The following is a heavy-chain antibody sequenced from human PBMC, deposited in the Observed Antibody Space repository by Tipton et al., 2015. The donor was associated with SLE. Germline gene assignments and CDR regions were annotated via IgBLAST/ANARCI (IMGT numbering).Heavy chain of an antibody. CDR2: IYYSAAT. Sequence: TLSLTCNVSGGSISGYFWSWIRQSPEKGLEWIGYIYYSAATNYNTSLKSRVTISIDATKNQFSLNLNSVTAADTAVYYCARGQRYRPFDIWGQGTMVTVSS. CDR1: GGSISGYF. CDR3: ARGQRYRPFDI. J-gene: IGHJ3*02. D-gene: IGHD2-15*01. V-gene: IGHV4-59*01.